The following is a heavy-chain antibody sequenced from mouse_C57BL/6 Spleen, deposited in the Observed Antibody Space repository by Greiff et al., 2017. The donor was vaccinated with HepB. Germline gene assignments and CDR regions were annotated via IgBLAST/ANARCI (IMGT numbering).Heavy chain of an antibody. J-gene: IGHJ1*03. CDR2: INPNNGGT. Sequence: EVQLQQSGPELVKPGASVKISCKASGYTFTDYYMNWVKQSHGKSLEWIGDINPNNGGTSYNQKFKGKATFTVDKSSSTAYMELRSLTSADSAVYYCARGGDDYDEGYFDVWGTGTTVTVSS. CDR3: ARGGDDYDEGYFDV. CDR1: GYTFTDYY. D-gene: IGHD2-4*01. V-gene: IGHV1-26*01.